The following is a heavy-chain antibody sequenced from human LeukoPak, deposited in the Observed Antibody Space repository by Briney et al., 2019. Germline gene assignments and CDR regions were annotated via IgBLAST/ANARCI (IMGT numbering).Heavy chain of an antibody. V-gene: IGHV3-48*03. CDR3: ARVYGDYEAHWYFDL. CDR1: GFTFSSYE. J-gene: IGHJ2*01. Sequence: GGSLRLSCAASGFTFSSYEMNWVRQAPGKGLEWVSYISSSGSTIYYADSVKGRFTISRDNAKNSLYLQMNSLRAEDTAVYYCARVYGDYEAHWYFDLWGRGTLVTVS. CDR2: ISSSGSTI. D-gene: IGHD4-17*01.